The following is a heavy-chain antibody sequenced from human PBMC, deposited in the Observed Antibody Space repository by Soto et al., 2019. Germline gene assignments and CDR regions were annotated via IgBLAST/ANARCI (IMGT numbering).Heavy chain of an antibody. Sequence: SVKVSCKASGYTFTSYAISWVRQAPGQGLEWMGGIIPIFGTANYAQKFQGRVTITADESTSTAYMELSSLRSEDTAVYYCAREYFGGDCSFYDSSGYPAHFDYWGQGTLVTVSS. D-gene: IGHD3-22*01. CDR2: IIPIFGTA. CDR1: GYTFTSYA. CDR3: AREYFGGDCSFYDSSGYPAHFDY. V-gene: IGHV1-69*13. J-gene: IGHJ4*02.